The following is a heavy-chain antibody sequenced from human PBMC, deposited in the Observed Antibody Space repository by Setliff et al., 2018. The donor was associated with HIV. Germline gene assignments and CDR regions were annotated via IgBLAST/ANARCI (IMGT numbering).Heavy chain of an antibody. CDR3: ARGAERLLWSGITRFDP. Sequence: ASVKVSCKASGYTFTNYYIHWVRQAPGQGLEWMGLINPSGGRTSYAQKFQGRLTMTRDTSRSTVYMELTSLKSDDTAVHYCARGAERLLWSGITRFDPWGQGTLVTVSS. CDR2: INPSGGRT. CDR1: GYTFTNYY. J-gene: IGHJ5*02. V-gene: IGHV1-46*01. D-gene: IGHD3-10*01.